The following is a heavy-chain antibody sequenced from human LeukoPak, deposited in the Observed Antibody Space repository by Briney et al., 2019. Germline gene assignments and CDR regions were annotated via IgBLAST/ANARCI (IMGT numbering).Heavy chain of an antibody. D-gene: IGHD4-17*01. CDR3: ARIYGDSYYYYYYYMDV. J-gene: IGHJ6*03. CDR2: INPNSGGT. Sequence: ASVKVSCKVSGYTLTELSMHWVRQAPGQGLEWMGWINPNSGGTNYAQKFQGRVTMTRDTSISTAYVELSRLRSDDTAVYYCARIYGDSYYYYYYYMDVWGKGTTVTVSS. CDR1: GYTLTELS. V-gene: IGHV1-2*02.